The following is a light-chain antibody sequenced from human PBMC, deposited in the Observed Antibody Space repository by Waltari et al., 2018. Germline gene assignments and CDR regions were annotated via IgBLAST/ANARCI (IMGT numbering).Light chain of an antibody. J-gene: IGKJ1*01. V-gene: IGKV1-5*03. CDR2: KAS. CDR3: QQYNTYST. CDR1: QTINIY. Sequence: DIQMTQSPSTLAASVGDSVTITCRASQTINIYLAWYQFKPGKAPKLLIYKASSLESGVPSRFSGRGSETEFTLTITSPQPDDFAPYYCQQYNTYSTLGQGTKVEIK.